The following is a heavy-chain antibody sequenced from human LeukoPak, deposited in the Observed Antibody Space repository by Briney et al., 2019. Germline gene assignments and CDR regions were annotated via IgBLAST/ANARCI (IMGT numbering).Heavy chain of an antibody. D-gene: IGHD2-15*01. CDR1: GYTFTGYY. CDR3: ARGRCSGGSCYSGDFDY. Sequence: ASVKVSCKASGYTFTGYYMHWVRQAPGQGLEWMGWINPNSGGTNYAQKFQGRVNMTRDTSISTAYMELSRLRSDDTAVYYCARGRCSGGSCYSGDFDYWGQGTLVTVSS. V-gene: IGHV1-2*02. J-gene: IGHJ4*02. CDR2: INPNSGGT.